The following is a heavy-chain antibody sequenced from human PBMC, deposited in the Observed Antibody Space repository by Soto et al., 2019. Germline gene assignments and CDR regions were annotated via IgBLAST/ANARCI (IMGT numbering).Heavy chain of an antibody. Sequence: SETLSLTCAVYGGSFSGYYWSWIRQPPGKGLEWIGEINHSGSTNYNPSLKSRVTISVDTSKNQFSLKLSSVTAADTAVYYCAIGRITMVRGVILYYYGMDVWGQGTTVTVSS. J-gene: IGHJ6*02. CDR3: AIGRITMVRGVILYYYGMDV. V-gene: IGHV4-34*01. CDR2: INHSGST. CDR1: GGSFSGYY. D-gene: IGHD3-10*01.